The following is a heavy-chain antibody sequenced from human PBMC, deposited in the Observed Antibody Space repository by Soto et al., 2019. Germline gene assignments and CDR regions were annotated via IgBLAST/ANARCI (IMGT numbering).Heavy chain of an antibody. D-gene: IGHD6-6*01. V-gene: IGHV3-48*02. CDR3: ARDLGPVAARREGFGGWFDP. CDR1: GFTFSSYS. J-gene: IGHJ5*02. Sequence: GGSLRLSCAASGFTFSSYSMNWVRQAPGKGLEWVSYISSSSSTIYYADSVKGRFTISRDNAKNSLYLQMNSLRDEDTAVYYCARDLGPVAARREGFGGWFDPWGQGTLVTVSS. CDR2: ISSSSSTI.